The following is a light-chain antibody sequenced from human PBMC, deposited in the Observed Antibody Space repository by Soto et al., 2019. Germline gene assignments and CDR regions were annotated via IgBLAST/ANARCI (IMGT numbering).Light chain of an antibody. CDR2: AAS. J-gene: IGKJ3*01. CDR1: QGVSSY. V-gene: IGKV1-8*01. Sequence: ATRMTQSPSSFSASTGDRVNITCRADQGVSSYLAWYQQKPGRAPKLLIYAASTLQSGVASTFSGSGSGTDFTLTISYFQDEDFETYFCQQYSAYSFTFGPGTKVDGK. CDR3: QQYSAYSFT.